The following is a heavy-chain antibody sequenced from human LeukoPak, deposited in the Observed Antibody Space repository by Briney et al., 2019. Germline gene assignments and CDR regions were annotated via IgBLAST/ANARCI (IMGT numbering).Heavy chain of an antibody. V-gene: IGHV3-21*01. CDR1: GFTFSSYS. CDR2: ISSSSSYI. CDR3: VRDAIVAAADNYYMDL. D-gene: IGHD2-2*01. J-gene: IGHJ6*03. Sequence: GGSVRLSCAASGFTFSSYSMNWVRQAPGKGLEWVSSISSSSSYIYYADSVKGRFTISRDNAKNSLYLQMNSLRAEDTAVYYCVRDAIVAAADNYYMDLWGKGTTVTVSS.